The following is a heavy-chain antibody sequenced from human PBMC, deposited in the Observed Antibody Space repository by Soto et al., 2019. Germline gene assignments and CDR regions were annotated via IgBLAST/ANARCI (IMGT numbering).Heavy chain of an antibody. D-gene: IGHD3-10*01. V-gene: IGHV4-59*01. CDR3: ARAGYYGSGSYYKYYYYYYGMDV. Sequence: SETLSLTCTVSGGSSSSYYWSWIRQPPGKGLEWIGYIYYSGSTNYNPSLKSRVTISVDTSKNQFSLKLSSVTAADTAVYYCARAGYYGSGSYYKYYYYYYGMDVWGQGTTVTVSS. CDR2: IYYSGST. J-gene: IGHJ6*02. CDR1: GGSSSSYY.